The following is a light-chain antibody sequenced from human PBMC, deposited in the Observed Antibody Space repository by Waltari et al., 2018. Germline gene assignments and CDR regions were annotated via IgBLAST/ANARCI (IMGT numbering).Light chain of an antibody. Sequence: YELTQPPSVSVSTGQTARITCSGYALPNQYGYWYQQGSGQAPVLVIYKDSEKPSGIPERFSGSSSGTTVTLTLSGVQAEDEADYYCQSADSSGTVVIFGGGTKLIVL. J-gene: IGLJ2*01. CDR2: KDS. V-gene: IGLV3-25*03. CDR1: ALPNQY. CDR3: QSADSSGTVVI.